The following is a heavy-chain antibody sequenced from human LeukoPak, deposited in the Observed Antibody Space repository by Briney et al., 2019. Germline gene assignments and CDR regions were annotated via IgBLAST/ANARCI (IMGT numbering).Heavy chain of an antibody. J-gene: IGHJ4*02. CDR3: ARATGDDYSNSNFDY. CDR2: FSSSSYI. Sequence: GGSLRLSCAASGFTFSNYSMNWVRQAPGKGLEWVSSFSSSSYIYYADSVKGRFTISRDNAKNSLDLQMNSLRAEDTAVYYCARATGDDYSNSNFDYWGQGTLVTVSS. CDR1: GFTFSNYS. V-gene: IGHV3-21*01. D-gene: IGHD4-11*01.